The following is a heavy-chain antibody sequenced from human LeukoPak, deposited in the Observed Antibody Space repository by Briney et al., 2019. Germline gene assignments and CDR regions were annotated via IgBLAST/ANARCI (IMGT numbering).Heavy chain of an antibody. J-gene: IGHJ4*02. CDR3: ARDPGGIGWLFDY. D-gene: IGHD3-16*01. V-gene: IGHV1-2*02. CDR1: GYSFTDFF. CDR2: INPNSGVT. Sequence: ASVKVSCKASGYSFTDFFLHWVRQAPGQGLEWMGWINPNSGVTDYAQKFEGRVTMTRDTSIRTAYMELSSLRSDDTVVYYCARDPGGIGWLFDYWGQGTQVTVSS.